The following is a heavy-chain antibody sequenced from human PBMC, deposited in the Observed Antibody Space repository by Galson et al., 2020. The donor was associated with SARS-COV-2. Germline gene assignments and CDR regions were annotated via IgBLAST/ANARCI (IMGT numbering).Heavy chain of an antibody. CDR3: TRERGYSYGYSDY. V-gene: IGHV3-21*06. J-gene: IGHJ4*02. CDR2: ISGTSTNI. D-gene: IGHD5-18*01. Sequence: GESLKISCAASGFTFSSYSMNWVRPAPGKGLEWVSSISGTSTNIYYADSVKGRFTISRDNAKNSLYLQMNSLGTEDTAVYYCTRERGYSYGYSDYWGQGTLVTVSS. CDR1: GFTFSSYS.